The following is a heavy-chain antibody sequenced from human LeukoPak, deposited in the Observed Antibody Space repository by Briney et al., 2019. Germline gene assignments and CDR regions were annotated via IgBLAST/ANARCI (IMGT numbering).Heavy chain of an antibody. J-gene: IGHJ4*02. D-gene: IGHD3-22*01. CDR3: ARFRITMIVVAN. V-gene: IGHV1-2*06. CDR2: INPNSGGT. CDR1: GYTFTGYY. Sequence: ASVKVSCKASGYTFTGYYMHWVRQAPGQGLEWMGRINPNSGGTNYAQKFQGRVTMTRDTSISTAYMELSRLRSDDTAVYYCARFRITMIVVANWGLGTLVTVSS.